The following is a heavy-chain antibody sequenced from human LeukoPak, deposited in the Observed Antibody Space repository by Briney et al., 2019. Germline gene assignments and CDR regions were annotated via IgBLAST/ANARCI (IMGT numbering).Heavy chain of an antibody. V-gene: IGHV3-21*01. D-gene: IGHD3-3*01. CDR1: GFTXXXYS. CDR2: XXSSSIYI. CDR3: ARSSYDFWSGYYLDY. J-gene: IGHJ4*02. Sequence: SGFTXXXYSMXWVRQAXGKGLEWVXXXXSSSIYIYYADSVKGRFTISRDNAKNSLYLQMNSLRAEDTAVYYCARSSYDFWSGYYLDYWGQGTLVTVSS.